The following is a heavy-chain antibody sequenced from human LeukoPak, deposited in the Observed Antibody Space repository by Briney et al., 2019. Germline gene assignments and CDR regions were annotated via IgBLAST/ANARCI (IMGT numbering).Heavy chain of an antibody. CDR1: GFTFNAYG. CDR3: AKDLAYYYDSSGIGPFDY. J-gene: IGHJ4*02. Sequence: PGGSLRLSCAVSGFTFNAYGLHWVRQAPGKGLEWVAVIWYDGSNKNYADSVKGRFTISRDNSKNTLYLQMNSLRAEDTAVYYCAKDLAYYYDSSGIGPFDYWGQGTLVTVSS. CDR2: IWYDGSNK. D-gene: IGHD3-22*01. V-gene: IGHV3-33*06.